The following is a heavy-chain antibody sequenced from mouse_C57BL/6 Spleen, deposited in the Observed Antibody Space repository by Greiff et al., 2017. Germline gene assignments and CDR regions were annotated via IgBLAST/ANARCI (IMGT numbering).Heavy chain of an antibody. CDR3: ARRGYYGSRNYAMDY. CDR1: GYTFTGYW. V-gene: IGHV1-9*01. CDR2: ILPGSGST. J-gene: IGHJ4*01. Sequence: QVQLKQSGAELMKPGASVKLSCKATGYTFTGYWIEWVKQRPGHGLEWIGEILPGSGSTSYNEKFKGKATFTADTSSNTAYMQLSSLTTEDSAIYYCARRGYYGSRNYAMDYWGQGTSVTVSS. D-gene: IGHD1-1*01.